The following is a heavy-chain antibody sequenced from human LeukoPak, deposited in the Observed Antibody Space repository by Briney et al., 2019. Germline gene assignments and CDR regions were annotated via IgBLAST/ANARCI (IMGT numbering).Heavy chain of an antibody. D-gene: IGHD5-24*01. CDR2: IYYSGST. CDR3: ARLAEMATNPFDY. J-gene: IGHJ4*02. CDR1: GGSISSSSYY. Sequence: KPSETLSLTCTVSGGSISSSSYYWGWIRQPPGKGLEWIGSIYYSGSTYYNPSLKSRVTISVDTSKNQFSLKLSSVTAADTAVYYCARLAEMATNPFDYWGQGTLVTVSS. V-gene: IGHV4-39*01.